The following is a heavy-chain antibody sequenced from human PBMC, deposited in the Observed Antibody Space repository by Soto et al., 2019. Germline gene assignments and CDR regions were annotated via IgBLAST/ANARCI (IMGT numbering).Heavy chain of an antibody. J-gene: IGHJ4*02. CDR3: ARDQGYCSSTSCLTLGFDY. CDR2: IIPIFGTA. CDR1: GGTFSSYR. V-gene: IGHV1-69*13. Sequence: SVKVSCKASGGTFSSYRINWVRQAPGQGLEWMGGIIPIFGTANYAQKFQGRVTITADESTSTAYMELSSLRSEDTAVYYCARDQGYCSSTSCLTLGFDYWGQGTLVTV. D-gene: IGHD2-2*01.